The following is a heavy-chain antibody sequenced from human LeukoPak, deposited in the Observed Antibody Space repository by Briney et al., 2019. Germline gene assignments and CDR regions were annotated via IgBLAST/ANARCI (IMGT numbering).Heavy chain of an antibody. CDR2: IKQDGSEK. CDR1: GFTFSSYW. D-gene: IGHD2-2*01. Sequence: GGSLRLSCAASGFTFSSYWMSWVRQAPGKGLEWVANIKQDGSEKYYVDSVKGRFTISRDNAKNSLYPQMNSLRAEDTAVYYCARAVVVPAAMRGYYYYYGMDVWGQGTTVTVSS. J-gene: IGHJ6*02. CDR3: ARAVVVPAAMRGYYYYYGMDV. V-gene: IGHV3-7*01.